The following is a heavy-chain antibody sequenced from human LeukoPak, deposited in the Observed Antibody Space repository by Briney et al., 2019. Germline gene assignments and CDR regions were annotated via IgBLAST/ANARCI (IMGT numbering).Heavy chain of an antibody. CDR3: SRVHTYWYYSGYDGFDI. J-gene: IGHJ3*02. CDR2: INPSGGST. CDR1: GYIFTSYF. D-gene: IGHD2-15*01. V-gene: IGHV1-46*01. Sequence: ASVKVSCKASGYIFTSYFMHWVRQAPGQGLEWMGIINPSGGSTSYAQKFQGRVTMTRDTSTSTVYMELSSLRSEDTAVDYCSRVHTYWYYSGYDGFDIWGQGTMVTVSS.